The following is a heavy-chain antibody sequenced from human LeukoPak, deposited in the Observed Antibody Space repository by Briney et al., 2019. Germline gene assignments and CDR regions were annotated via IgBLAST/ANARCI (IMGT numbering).Heavy chain of an antibody. V-gene: IGHV5-51*01. CDR2: IYPGDSDT. CDR3: ARQRTGSIDY. CDR1: GYRFTDNW. J-gene: IGHJ4*02. D-gene: IGHD3/OR15-3a*01. Sequence: GESLKISCKGSGYRFTDNWIGWVRQMPGKGLEWMGIIYPGDSDTRYSPSFQGQVTISADRSISTAYLQWSSLKASDTAMYYCARQRTGSIDYWGQGTLVTVSS.